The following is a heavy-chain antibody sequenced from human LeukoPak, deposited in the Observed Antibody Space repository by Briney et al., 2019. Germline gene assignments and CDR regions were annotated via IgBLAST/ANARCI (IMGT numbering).Heavy chain of an antibody. D-gene: IGHD3-22*01. CDR1: RGTFSSYA. CDR3: ARDGYDSSGYCYY. CDR2: IIPIFGTA. J-gene: IGHJ4*02. V-gene: IGHV1-69*05. Sequence: ASVKVSCKASRGTFSSYAISWVRQAPGQGLEWMGGIIPIFGTANYAQKFQGRVTITTDESTSTAYMELSSLRSEDTAVYYCARDGYDSSGYCYYWGQGTLVTVSS.